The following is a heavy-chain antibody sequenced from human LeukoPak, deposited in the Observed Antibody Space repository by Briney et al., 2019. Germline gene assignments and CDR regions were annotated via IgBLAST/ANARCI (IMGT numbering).Heavy chain of an antibody. V-gene: IGHV3-7*01. Sequence: GGSLRLSCAASGFTFSSYWMSWVRQAPGKGLEWVANINQDGSEKYYVDSVKGRFTISRDNAKNSLFLQMNSLRAEDTAVYYCAGLYCSGSSCYPFDYWGQGTLVTVSS. CDR2: INQDGSEK. CDR1: GFTFSSYW. D-gene: IGHD2-15*01. J-gene: IGHJ4*02. CDR3: AGLYCSGSSCYPFDY.